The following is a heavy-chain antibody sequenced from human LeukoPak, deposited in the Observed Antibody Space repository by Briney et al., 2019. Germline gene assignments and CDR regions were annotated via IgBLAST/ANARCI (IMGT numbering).Heavy chain of an antibody. Sequence: SVKVSCKASGGTFSSYAISWVRQAPGQGLEWMGGIIPIFGTANYAQKFRGRVTITADESTSTAYMELSSLRSEDTAVYYCARVPPIAAAGNYYYYMDVWGKGTTVTVSS. V-gene: IGHV1-69*13. D-gene: IGHD6-13*01. CDR3: ARVPPIAAAGNYYYYMDV. CDR1: GGTFSSYA. J-gene: IGHJ6*03. CDR2: IIPIFGTA.